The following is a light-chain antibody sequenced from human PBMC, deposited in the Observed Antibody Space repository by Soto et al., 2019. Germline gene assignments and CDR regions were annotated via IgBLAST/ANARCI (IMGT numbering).Light chain of an antibody. CDR3: QSYDSSLSGSGADV. CDR1: SSNIGAGYD. J-gene: IGLJ1*01. Sequence: QSVLTQPPSVSGAPGQRVTISCTGSSSNIGAGYDVHWYQQLPGTAPKLLIYGNSNRPSGVPDRFSGSKSGTSASLAITGLQAEDEADYYCQSYDSSLSGSGADVFGTGTKLTVL. CDR2: GNS. V-gene: IGLV1-40*01.